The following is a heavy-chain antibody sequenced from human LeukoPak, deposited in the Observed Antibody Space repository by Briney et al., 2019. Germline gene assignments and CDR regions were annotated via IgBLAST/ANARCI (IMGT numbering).Heavy chain of an antibody. Sequence: SETLSLTCAVYGGSFSGYYWSWIRQPPGKGLEWIGEINHSGSTNYNPSLKSRVTISVDTSKNQFTLKLSSVTAADTAVYYCARPRSHWGDPDYWGQGTLVTVSS. CDR2: INHSGST. D-gene: IGHD7-27*01. J-gene: IGHJ4*02. CDR3: ARPRSHWGDPDY. CDR1: GGSFSGYY. V-gene: IGHV4-34*01.